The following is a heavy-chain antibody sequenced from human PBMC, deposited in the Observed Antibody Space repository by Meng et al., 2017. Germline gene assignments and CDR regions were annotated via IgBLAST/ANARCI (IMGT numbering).Heavy chain of an antibody. CDR3: ARDGFVVVPAATHYYYYGMDV. J-gene: IGHJ6*01. Sequence: SVKVSCKASGGTFSSYAISWVRQAPGQGLEWMGGIIPIFGTANYAQKFQGRVTITADESTSTAYMELSSLRSEDTAVYYCARDGFVVVPAATHYYYYGMDVWGQGTTVTVYS. D-gene: IGHD2-2*01. V-gene: IGHV1-69*13. CDR2: IIPIFGTA. CDR1: GGTFSSYA.